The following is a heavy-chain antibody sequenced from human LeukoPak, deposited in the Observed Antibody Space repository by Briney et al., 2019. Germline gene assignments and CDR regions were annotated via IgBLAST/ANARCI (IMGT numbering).Heavy chain of an antibody. J-gene: IGHJ4*02. CDR2: IKNDGSGK. V-gene: IGHV3-7*01. D-gene: IGHD5-12*01. CDR1: GVSFSAAW. CDR3: VNLGYSD. Sequence: PGGSPRLSCEATGVSFSAAWMTWVRHAPGKGLEWVATIKNDGSGKYYVDSVKGRFTLSRDNAKNLVYLQMNSLRVEDTAVYYCVNLGYSDGGQGTLVTVSS.